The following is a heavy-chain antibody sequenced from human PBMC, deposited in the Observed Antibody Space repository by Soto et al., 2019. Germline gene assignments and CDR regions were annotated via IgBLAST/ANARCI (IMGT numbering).Heavy chain of an antibody. CDR2: INHSGST. V-gene: IGHV4-34*01. CDR1: GGSFSGYY. Sequence: SETLSLTCAVYGGSFSGYYWSWIRQPPGKGLEWIGEINHSGSTNYNPSLKSRVTISVDTSKNQFSLKLSSVTAADTAVYYCARGLVSWRDNWFDPWGQGTLVTVSS. D-gene: IGHD5-12*01. CDR3: ARGLVSWRDNWFDP. J-gene: IGHJ5*02.